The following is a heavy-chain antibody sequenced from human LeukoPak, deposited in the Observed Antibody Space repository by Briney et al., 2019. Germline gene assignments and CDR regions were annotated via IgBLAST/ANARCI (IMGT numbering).Heavy chain of an antibody. Sequence: SETLSLTCTVSGGSISSYYWSWIRQPPGKGLEWIGNIYYSGSTNYNPSLKSRVTMSVDTSKNQFFLKLRSVTAADTAVYYCARESGRSYCYDYWGQGTLVTVSS. J-gene: IGHJ4*02. CDR1: GGSISSYY. D-gene: IGHD3-16*02. CDR2: IYYSGST. CDR3: ARESGRSYCYDY. V-gene: IGHV4-59*12.